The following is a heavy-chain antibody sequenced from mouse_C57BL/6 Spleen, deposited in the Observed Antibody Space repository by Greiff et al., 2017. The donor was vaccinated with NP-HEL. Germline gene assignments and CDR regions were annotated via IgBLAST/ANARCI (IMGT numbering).Heavy chain of an antibody. J-gene: IGHJ3*01. V-gene: IGHV1-69*01. CDR2: IDPSDSYT. CDR3: ARGGSSSGYDRFAY. D-gene: IGHD3-2*02. Sequence: QVQLQQPGAELVMPGASVKLSCKASGYTFTSYWMHWVKQRPGQGLEWIGEIDPSDSYTNYNQKFKGKSTLTVDKSSSTAYMQLSSLTSEDSAVYYCARGGSSSGYDRFAYWGQGTLVTVSA. CDR1: GYTFTSYW.